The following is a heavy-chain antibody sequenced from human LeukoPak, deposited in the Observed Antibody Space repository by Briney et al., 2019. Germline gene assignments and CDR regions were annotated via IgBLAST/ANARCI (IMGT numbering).Heavy chain of an antibody. V-gene: IGHV1-18*01. CDR3: ARRGYVSGTYYPTDDAFGI. CDR2: ISAYNGNT. CDR1: GYTFTSYG. D-gene: IGHD3-10*01. Sequence: GASVKVSCKASGYTFTSYGISWVRQAPGQGLEWMGWISAYNGNTNYAQKLQGRVTMATDTPTSTAYMELRSLRSDDTAVYYCARRGYVSGTYYPTDDAFGIWGQGPMVTVSS. J-gene: IGHJ3*02.